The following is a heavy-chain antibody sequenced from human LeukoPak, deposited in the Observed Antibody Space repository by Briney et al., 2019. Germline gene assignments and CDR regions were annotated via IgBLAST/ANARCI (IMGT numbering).Heavy chain of an antibody. Sequence: GGSLRLSCVASGFTFANYGMHWVRQAPGPGLEWVAVIAYDGSNKYYAESVKGRFTISRDNSKNTLYLQMNSLRAEDTAVYYCAKDIPADYWGQGTLVTVSS. CDR1: GFTFANYG. CDR3: AKDIPADY. D-gene: IGHD2-21*01. CDR2: IAYDGSNK. J-gene: IGHJ4*02. V-gene: IGHV3-30*18.